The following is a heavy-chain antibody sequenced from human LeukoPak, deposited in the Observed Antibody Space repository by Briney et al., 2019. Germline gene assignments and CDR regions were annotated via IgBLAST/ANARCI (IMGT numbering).Heavy chain of an antibody. V-gene: IGHV6-1*01. D-gene: IGHD1-26*01. Sequence: SQTLSLTCAISGDSVSSNSASWNWIRQSPSRGLEWLGRAYYRSKWYNDYAVSVKSRIAVNPDPSKNQFSLHLNSVTPGDTAVYYCAWAPAAGTYYYFDYWGQGTLVTVSS. CDR1: GDSVSSNSAS. J-gene: IGHJ4*02. CDR3: AWAPAAGTYYYFDY. CDR2: AYYRSKWYN.